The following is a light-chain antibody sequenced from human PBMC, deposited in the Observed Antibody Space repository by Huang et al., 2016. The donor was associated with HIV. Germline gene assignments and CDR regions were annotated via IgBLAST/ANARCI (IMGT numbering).Light chain of an antibody. CDR3: QQYNNWPLT. CDR1: QSVSNN. V-gene: IGKV3-15*01. CDR2: GAS. J-gene: IGKJ4*01. Sequence: EIVMTQSPATLSVSPGERATLSCRASQSVSNNLAWYQHKPGRAPRLLISGASTRATGSPARVSGSGSGTEFTLTISSLLSEDFALYYCQQYNNWPLTFGGGTKVEIK.